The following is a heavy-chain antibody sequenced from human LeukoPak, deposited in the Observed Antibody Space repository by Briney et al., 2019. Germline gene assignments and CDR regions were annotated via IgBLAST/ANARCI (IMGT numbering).Heavy chain of an antibody. Sequence: SETLSLTCTVSSGSISSYYWSWIRQPAGKGLELIGRIYTSGTTNSNPSLKSRVTMSIDAPKNQFPLKLSSVTAADTAVYYCAAVYGDYVAYWGQGTLVTVSS. CDR3: AAVYGDYVAY. J-gene: IGHJ4*02. V-gene: IGHV4-4*07. D-gene: IGHD4-17*01. CDR2: IYTSGTT. CDR1: SGSISSYY.